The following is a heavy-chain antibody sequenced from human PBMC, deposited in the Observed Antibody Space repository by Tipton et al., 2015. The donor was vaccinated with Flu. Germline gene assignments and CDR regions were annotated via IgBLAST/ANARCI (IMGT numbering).Heavy chain of an antibody. D-gene: IGHD3-10*01. Sequence: TLSLTCAVYGGSFSGYYWSWIRQPPGKGLEWIGEINHSGSTNYNPSLKSRVTISVDTSKNQFSLRLSSVTAADTAVYYCAKTTSSGYDGSGRDFDYWGQGTLVTVSS. CDR1: GGSFSGYY. CDR3: AKTTSSGYDGSGRDFDY. CDR2: INHSGST. V-gene: IGHV4-34*01. J-gene: IGHJ4*02.